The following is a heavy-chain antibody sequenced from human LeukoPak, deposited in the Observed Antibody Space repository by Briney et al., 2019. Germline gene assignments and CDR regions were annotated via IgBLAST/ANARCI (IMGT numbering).Heavy chain of an antibody. CDR3: ATMVTAIPGAFDI. CDR1: GYTFTSYD. V-gene: IGHV1-8*03. Sequence: GASVKVSCKASGYTFTSYDINWVRQATGQGLEWMGWMNPNSGNTGYAQKFQGRVTITRNTSISTAYMELSSLRSEDTAVYYCATMVTAIPGAFDIWGQGTMVTVSS. D-gene: IGHD2-21*02. CDR2: MNPNSGNT. J-gene: IGHJ3*02.